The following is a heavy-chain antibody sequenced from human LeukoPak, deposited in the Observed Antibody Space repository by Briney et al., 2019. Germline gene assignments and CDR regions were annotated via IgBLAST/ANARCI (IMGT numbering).Heavy chain of an antibody. J-gene: IGHJ4*02. CDR2: IKRKGDDGTI. D-gene: IGHD3/OR15-3a*01. CDR1: GFTFSNAW. CDR3: TAGTGRSDFDY. V-gene: IGHV3-15*01. Sequence: KPGGSLRLSCAASGFTFSNAWMSWVRQAPGRGLEWVGRIKRKGDDGTIDYAAPAKGRLSISRDDSKNTLYLQMNSLKSEDTAVYYCTAGTGRSDFDYWGQGTLVTVSS.